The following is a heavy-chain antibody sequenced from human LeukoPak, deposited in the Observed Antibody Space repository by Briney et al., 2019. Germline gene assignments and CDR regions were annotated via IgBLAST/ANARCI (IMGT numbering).Heavy chain of an antibody. J-gene: IGHJ1*01. Sequence: QSGGSLRLSCAASGFTFGSYGMSWVRQAPGKGLEWVSFITPNADRTSYADSVEGRFTISRDNPRNTLYMQMNSLRDEDTALYWVQWGQGTLVTVSS. CDR3: Q. CDR2: ITPNADRT. V-gene: IGHV3-23*01. CDR1: GFTFGSYG.